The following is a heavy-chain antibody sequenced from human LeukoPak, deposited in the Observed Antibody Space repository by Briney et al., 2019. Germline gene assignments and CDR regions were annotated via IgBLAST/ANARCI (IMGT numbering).Heavy chain of an antibody. CDR3: ARDQGYCTSTSCYCWFDP. V-gene: IGHV1-18*01. D-gene: IGHD2-2*01. CDR1: GYTFTSYG. CDR2: ISAYNGNT. Sequence: ATVKVSCKASGYTFTSYGISWVRQAPGQGLEWMGWISAYNGNTNYAQKLQGRVTMTTDTSTSTAYMELRSLRSDDTAVYYCARDQGYCTSTSCYCWFDPWGQGTLVNVSS. J-gene: IGHJ5*02.